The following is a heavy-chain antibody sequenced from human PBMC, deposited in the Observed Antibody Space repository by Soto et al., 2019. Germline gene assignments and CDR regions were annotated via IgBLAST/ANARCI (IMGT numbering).Heavy chain of an antibody. J-gene: IGHJ4*02. CDR1: GFTFSSYA. Sequence: EVQLLESGGGLVQPGGSLRLSCAASGFTFSSYAMSWVRQAPGKGLEWVSAVSGSGGSTYYADSVKGRFTISRDNSKNTLYLQMNSLRAEDTAVYYCAKDGAIAVAGIGHYWGQGTLVTVSS. CDR2: VSGSGGST. V-gene: IGHV3-23*01. D-gene: IGHD6-19*01. CDR3: AKDGAIAVAGIGHY.